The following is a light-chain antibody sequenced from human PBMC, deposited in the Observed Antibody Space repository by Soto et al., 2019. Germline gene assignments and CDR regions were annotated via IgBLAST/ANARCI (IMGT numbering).Light chain of an antibody. J-gene: IGKJ2*01. V-gene: IGKV3-20*01. CDR1: QSVSSSY. Sequence: EIVLTQSPGTLSLSPGERATLSCRASQSVSSSYLAWYQQKPGQAPRLLIYGASSRATGFPYRFSGSGSGTDFTLTISRLEPEDFAMYYCKQYGSSTRYTFGQGTKLEIK. CDR2: GAS. CDR3: KQYGSSTRYT.